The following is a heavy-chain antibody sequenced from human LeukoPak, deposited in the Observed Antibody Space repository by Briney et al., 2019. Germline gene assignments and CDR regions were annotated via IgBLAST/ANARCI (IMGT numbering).Heavy chain of an antibody. CDR2: ISGSGSGSST. CDR1: GFTFSSSA. CDR3: AKIAAEAADRYFQH. Sequence: GGSLRLSCAASGFTFSSSAMSWVRQAPGKGLEWVSTISGSGSGSSTYYADSVKGRFTISRDNSKNTLYLQMNSLRAEDTAVYYCAKIAAEAADRYFQHWGQGTLVTVSS. V-gene: IGHV3-23*01. D-gene: IGHD6-13*01. J-gene: IGHJ1*01.